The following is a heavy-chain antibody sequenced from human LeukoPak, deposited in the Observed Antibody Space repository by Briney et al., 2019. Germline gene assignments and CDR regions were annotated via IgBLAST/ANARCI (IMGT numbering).Heavy chain of an antibody. CDR3: ARVNDFWSGRNNFDD. V-gene: IGHV3-20*04. Sequence: GGSLRLSCVASRFTFEDYGMSWVRQAPGKGLEWVSGINWSGGSTGFADSVKGRFNISRDNAKTSLYLQMNSLRVEDTALYYCARVNDFWSGRNNFDDWGQGTLVTVSS. CDR2: INWSGGST. D-gene: IGHD3-3*01. CDR1: RFTFEDYG. J-gene: IGHJ4*02.